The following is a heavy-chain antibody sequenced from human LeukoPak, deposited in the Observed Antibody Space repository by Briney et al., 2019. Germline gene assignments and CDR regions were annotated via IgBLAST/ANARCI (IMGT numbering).Heavy chain of an antibody. CDR1: VFSFREHW. CDR3: TRGDRGYAESLY. V-gene: IGHV3-7*02. D-gene: IGHD5-12*01. J-gene: IGHJ4*02. CDR2: IKEDGNED. Sequence: PGGSLRLSCTVSVFSFREHWMSWVRQAPGKGLEWVGNIKEDGNEDYYVDSVEGRFVIFRDNAKNSLYLQMHSLRAEDTAVYYCTRGDRGYAESLYWGRGTLVTVSS.